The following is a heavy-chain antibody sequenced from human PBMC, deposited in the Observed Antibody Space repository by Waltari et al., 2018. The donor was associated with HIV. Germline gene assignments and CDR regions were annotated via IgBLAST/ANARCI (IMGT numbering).Heavy chain of an antibody. J-gene: IGHJ3*01. CDR3: VKESGRAADVFDL. CDR2: IRGGGET. D-gene: IGHD3-10*01. V-gene: IGHV3-23*01. Sequence: QLLESGGGLVEPGGSLRLSCAASGFIFTDFAMDWVRQAPGKGLECVSAIRGGGETFYADSVKGRFTISRDNSKNTLYLQMNSLRADDAAVYYCVKESGRAADVFDLWGQGTMVTVSS. CDR1: GFIFTDFA.